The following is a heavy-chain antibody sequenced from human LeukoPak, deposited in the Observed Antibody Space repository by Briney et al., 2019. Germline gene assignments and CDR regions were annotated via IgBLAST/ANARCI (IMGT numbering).Heavy chain of an antibody. CDR2: IYYSGDT. Sequence: SETRSLTCAVSGGSITSPENYWGWVRQPPGKGLEWIGNIYYSGDTYYSSSLRSRVTLSVDTSPNHFSLRLTSMTAADTAVYYCASIFYYSVPFWG. V-gene: IGHV4-39*02. D-gene: IGHD3-10*02. CDR1: GGSITSPENY. CDR3: ASIFYYSVPF. J-gene: IGHJ2*01.